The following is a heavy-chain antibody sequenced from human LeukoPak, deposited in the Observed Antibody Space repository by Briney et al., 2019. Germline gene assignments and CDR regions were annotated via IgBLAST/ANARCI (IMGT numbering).Heavy chain of an antibody. CDR1: GGSISGYY. D-gene: IGHD3-22*01. CDR2: INHSGST. CDR3: ARHRYYDSSGYLY. Sequence: SETLSLTCTVSGGSISGYYWSWIRQPPGKGLEWIGEINHSGSTNYNPSLKSRVTISVDTSKNQFSLKLSSVTAADTAVYYCARHRYYDSSGYLYWGQGTLVTVSS. V-gene: IGHV4-34*01. J-gene: IGHJ4*02.